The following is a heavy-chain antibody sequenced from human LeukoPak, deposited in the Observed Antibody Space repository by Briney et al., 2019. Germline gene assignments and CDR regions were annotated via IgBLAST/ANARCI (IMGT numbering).Heavy chain of an antibody. D-gene: IGHD3-22*01. CDR3: ARVGGAYYDSSGYHY. CDR1: GYTFTSYD. V-gene: IGHV1-8*01. Sequence: EASVKVSCKASGYTFTSYDINWVRQATGQGLEWMGWMNPNSGNTGYAQKFQGRVTMTRNTSMSTAYMELSSLRSEDTAVYYCARVGGAYYDSSGYHYWGQGTLVTVSS. J-gene: IGHJ4*02. CDR2: MNPNSGNT.